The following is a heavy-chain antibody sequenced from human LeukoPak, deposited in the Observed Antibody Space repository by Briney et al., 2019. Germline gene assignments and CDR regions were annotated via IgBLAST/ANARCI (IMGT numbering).Heavy chain of an antibody. CDR1: GGSISSYY. V-gene: IGHV4-34*01. CDR2: IKHSGST. CDR3: ARAPYDFWSGYSNWFDP. Sequence: SETLSLTCTVSGGSISSYYWSWIRQPPGKGLEWIGEIKHSGSTNYNPSLKSRVTISVDTSKNQVSLKLSSVTAADTAVYYCARAPYDFWSGYSNWFDPWGQGTLVTVSS. D-gene: IGHD3-3*01. J-gene: IGHJ5*02.